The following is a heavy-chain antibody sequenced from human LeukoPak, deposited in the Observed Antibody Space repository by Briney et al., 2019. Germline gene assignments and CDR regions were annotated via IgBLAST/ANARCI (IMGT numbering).Heavy chain of an antibody. V-gene: IGHV4-39*07. Sequence: SETLSLTCAVSGGSISSYYWGWIHQPPGKGLEWIGSIYYSGSTYYNPSLKSRVTISVDTSKNQFSLKLSSVTAADTAVYYCARDDYGDYGSVVDYWGQGTLLTVSS. CDR2: IYYSGST. D-gene: IGHD4-17*01. CDR3: ARDDYGDYGSVVDY. J-gene: IGHJ4*02. CDR1: GGSISSYY.